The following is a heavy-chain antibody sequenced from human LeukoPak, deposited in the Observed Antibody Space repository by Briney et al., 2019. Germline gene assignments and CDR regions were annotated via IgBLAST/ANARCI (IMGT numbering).Heavy chain of an antibody. J-gene: IGHJ6*02. CDR2: IYYSGST. Sequence: SETLSLTCTVSGGSISSYYWSWIRQPPGKGLEWIGYIYYSGSTNYNPSLKSRVTISVDTSKNQFSLKLSSVTAADTAVYYCARLYYDFWSGYSLYYYYGMDVWGQGITVTVSS. D-gene: IGHD3-3*01. CDR3: ARLYYDFWSGYSLYYYYGMDV. CDR1: GGSISSYY. V-gene: IGHV4-59*08.